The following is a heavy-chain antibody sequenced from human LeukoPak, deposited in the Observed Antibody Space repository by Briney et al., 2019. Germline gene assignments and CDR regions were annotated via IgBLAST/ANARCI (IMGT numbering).Heavy chain of an antibody. Sequence: VASVKVSCKASGYTFTGYYMHWVRQAPGQGLGWMGWINPNSGGTNYAQKFQGRVTMTRDTSISTAYMELSRLRSDDTAAYYCARDRRDGYNSATGWFDPWGQGTLVTVSS. J-gene: IGHJ5*02. V-gene: IGHV1-2*02. CDR1: GYTFTGYY. CDR3: ARDRRDGYNSATGWFDP. CDR2: INPNSGGT. D-gene: IGHD5-24*01.